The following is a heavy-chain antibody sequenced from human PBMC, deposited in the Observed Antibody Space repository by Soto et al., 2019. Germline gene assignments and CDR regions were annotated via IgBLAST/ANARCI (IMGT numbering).Heavy chain of an antibody. D-gene: IGHD2-2*01. CDR3: ARDYVYCSSTSCQPGYWFDP. CDR1: GGSISSGGYY. Sequence: QVQLQESGPGLVKPSQTLSLTCTVSGGSISSGGYYWSWIRQHPGKGLEWIGYIYYSGSTYYNPSLKSRVTISVDTSKNPFSLKLSSVTAADTAVYYCARDYVYCSSTSCQPGYWFDPWGQGTLVTVSS. V-gene: IGHV4-31*03. J-gene: IGHJ5*02. CDR2: IYYSGST.